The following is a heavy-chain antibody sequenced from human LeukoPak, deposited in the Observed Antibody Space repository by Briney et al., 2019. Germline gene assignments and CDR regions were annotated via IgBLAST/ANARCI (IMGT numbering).Heavy chain of an antibody. J-gene: IGHJ4*02. V-gene: IGHV3-74*01. Sequence: GGSLRLSCAASGFTFSNYWMHWVRQAPGKGLVWVSRIKSDGTITIYADPVKGRFTTSRDNAKNTLYLQMNSLRAEDTAVYYCARDPFYGDADLDSWGQGTLVTVSS. CDR1: GFTFSNYW. D-gene: IGHD4-17*01. CDR3: ARDPFYGDADLDS. CDR2: IKSDGTIT.